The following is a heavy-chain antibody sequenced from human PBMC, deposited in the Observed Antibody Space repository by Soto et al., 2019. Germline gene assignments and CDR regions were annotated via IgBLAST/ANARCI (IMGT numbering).Heavy chain of an antibody. CDR3: ARVGMVATALARGVDY. J-gene: IGHJ4*02. Sequence: PAGTLSLTCAVSGYSISSGYYWGWIRQPPGKGLEWIGSIYHSGSTYYNPSLKSRVTISVDTSKNQFSLKLSSVTAADTAVYYCARVGMVATALARGVDYWGQGTLVTVSS. D-gene: IGHD5-12*01. V-gene: IGHV4-38-2*01. CDR1: GYSISSGYY. CDR2: IYHSGST.